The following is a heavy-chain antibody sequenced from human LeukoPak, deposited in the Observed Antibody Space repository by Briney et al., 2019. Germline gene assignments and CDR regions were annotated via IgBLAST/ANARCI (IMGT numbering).Heavy chain of an antibody. CDR3: ARDQGYSYGYQYVY. D-gene: IGHD5-18*01. J-gene: IGHJ4*02. Sequence: SETLSLTCIVSGGSISSTSYYWGWIRQSPGKGLEWVGSIYYSGSTYYNPSLKSRVTISVDTSKNQFSLKLSSVTAADTAVYYCARDQGYSYGYQYVYWGQGTLVTVSS. CDR2: IYYSGST. V-gene: IGHV4-39*07. CDR1: GGSISSTSYY.